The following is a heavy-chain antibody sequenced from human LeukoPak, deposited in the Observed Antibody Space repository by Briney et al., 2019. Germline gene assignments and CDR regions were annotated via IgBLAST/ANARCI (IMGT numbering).Heavy chain of an antibody. V-gene: IGHV3-49*04. D-gene: IGHD4-17*01. CDR3: TRTTYFDY. CDR1: GFTFGDYT. Sequence: GGSLRLSCTASGFTFGDYTIIWVRQAPGKGLEWVGLIRSKVYGGTTEYAASVKGRFTISRDDSKSIAYLQMNSLKTDDTAVYYCTRTTYFDYCGRGNGVIVSA. J-gene: IGHJ4*02. CDR2: IRSKVYGGTT.